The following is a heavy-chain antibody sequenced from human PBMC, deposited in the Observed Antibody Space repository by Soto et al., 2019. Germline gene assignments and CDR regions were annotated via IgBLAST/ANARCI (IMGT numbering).Heavy chain of an antibody. Sequence: QVQLVESGGGVVQPGRSLRLSCAASGFTGSSYGMHWVRQAPSKGLEWVAVISYDGSNKYYADSVKGRFTISRDNSKNTLYLQMNSLRAEDTAVYYCAKPRQITSLLLYYFDYWGQGTLGTVSS. V-gene: IGHV3-30*18. CDR2: ISYDGSNK. CDR1: GFTGSSYG. CDR3: AKPRQITSLLLYYFDY. D-gene: IGHD2-15*01. J-gene: IGHJ4*02.